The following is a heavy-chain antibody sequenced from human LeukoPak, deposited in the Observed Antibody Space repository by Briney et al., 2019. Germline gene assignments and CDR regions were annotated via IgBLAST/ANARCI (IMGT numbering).Heavy chain of an antibody. CDR1: GFTFSSYA. V-gene: IGHV3-23*01. Sequence: PGGSLRLSCAASGFTFSSYAMSWVRQAPGKGLEWVSAISGSGGSTYYADSVKGRFTISRDNSKNTLYLQMNSLRAEDTAVYYCAKTLQIYCSGGSCSTLDYWGQGTLVTVSS. D-gene: IGHD2-15*01. CDR2: ISGSGGST. CDR3: AKTLQIYCSGGSCSTLDY. J-gene: IGHJ4*02.